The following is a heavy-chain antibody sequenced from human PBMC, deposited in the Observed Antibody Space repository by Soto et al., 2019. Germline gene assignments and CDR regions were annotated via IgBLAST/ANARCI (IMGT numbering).Heavy chain of an antibody. J-gene: IGHJ4*02. CDR2: IYSGGST. V-gene: IGHV3-53*01. Sequence: GGSLRLSCAASGFTVSSNYMSWVRQAPGKGLEWVSVIYSGGSTYYADSVKGRFTISRDNSKNTLYLQMNSLRAEDTAVYYCARIRGDYYDSSGPAVDWGQGTLVTVSS. CDR1: GFTVSSNY. D-gene: IGHD3-22*01. CDR3: ARIRGDYYDSSGPAVD.